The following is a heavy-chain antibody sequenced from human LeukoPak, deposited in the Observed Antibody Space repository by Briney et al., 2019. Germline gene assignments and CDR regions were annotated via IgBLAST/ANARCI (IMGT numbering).Heavy chain of an antibody. CDR3: AREGWLGDFWSGYSRRGSLDY. J-gene: IGHJ4*02. Sequence: PSETLSLTCAVYGGSFSGYYWSWIRQPPGKGLEWIGEINHSGSTNYNPSLKSRVTISVDTSKNQFSLKLSSVTAADTAAYYCAREGWLGDFWSGYSRRGSLDYWGQGTLVTVSS. CDR1: GGSFSGYY. V-gene: IGHV4-34*01. D-gene: IGHD3-3*01. CDR2: INHSGST.